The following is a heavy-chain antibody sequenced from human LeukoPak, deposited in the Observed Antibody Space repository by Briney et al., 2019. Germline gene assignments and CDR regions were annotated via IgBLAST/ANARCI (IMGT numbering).Heavy chain of an antibody. D-gene: IGHD4-17*01. J-gene: IGHJ4*02. V-gene: IGHV3-30-3*01. Sequence: GRSLRLSCAASGFTFSSYAMHWVRQAPGKGLEWVAVISYDGSNKYYADSVKGRFTISRDNSKNTLYLQMNSLRAEDTAVYYCAKEFYGDYLAPFDYWGQGTLVTVSS. CDR1: GFTFSSYA. CDR2: ISYDGSNK. CDR3: AKEFYGDYLAPFDY.